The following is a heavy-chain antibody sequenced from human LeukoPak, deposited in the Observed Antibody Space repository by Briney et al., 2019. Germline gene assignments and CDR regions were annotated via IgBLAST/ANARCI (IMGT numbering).Heavy chain of an antibody. CDR2: ISGSGGST. Sequence: GGSLRLSCAASGFTFSSYGMHWVRQAPGKGLEWVSAISGSGGSTYYADSVKGRFTISRDNSKNTLYLQMNSLRAEDTAVYYCASTGATATFDIWGQGTMVTVSS. CDR1: GFTFSSYG. J-gene: IGHJ3*02. V-gene: IGHV3-23*01. CDR3: ASTGATATFDI. D-gene: IGHD1-26*01.